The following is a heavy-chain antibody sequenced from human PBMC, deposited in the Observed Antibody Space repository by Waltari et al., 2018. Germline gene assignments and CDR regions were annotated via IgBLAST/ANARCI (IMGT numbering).Heavy chain of an antibody. Sequence: QVQLVESGGGVVQPGRSLRLSCAASGFTFSSYGMPWVRQAPGKGREWVAVIWYDGSNKYYADSVKGRFTISRDNSKNTLYLQMNSLRAEDTAVYYCARARGGGTFDYWGQGTLVTVSS. CDR3: ARARGGGTFDY. CDR2: IWYDGSNK. V-gene: IGHV3-33*01. CDR1: GFTFSSYG. D-gene: IGHD1-7*01. J-gene: IGHJ4*02.